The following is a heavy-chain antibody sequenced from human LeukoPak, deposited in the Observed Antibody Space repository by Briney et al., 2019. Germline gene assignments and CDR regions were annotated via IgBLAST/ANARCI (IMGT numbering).Heavy chain of an antibody. D-gene: IGHD2-2*01. J-gene: IGHJ4*02. CDR3: ARDRRLLCFDY. Sequence: GGSLRLSCAASGFTFSSYGMHWVRQAPGKGLEWVAVIWYDGSNKYYADSVKGRFTISRGNSKNTLYLQMNSLRAEDTAVYYCARDRRLLCFDYWGQGTLVTVSS. CDR2: IWYDGSNK. CDR1: GFTFSSYG. V-gene: IGHV3-33*01.